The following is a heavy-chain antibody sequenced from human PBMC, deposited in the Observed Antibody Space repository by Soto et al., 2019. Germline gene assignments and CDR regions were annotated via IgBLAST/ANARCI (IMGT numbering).Heavy chain of an antibody. Sequence: SQTLSLTCAISGDSVSSNSAAWNWIRQSPSRGLEWLGRTYYRSKWYNDYAVSVKSRITINPDTSKNQFSLQLNSVTPEDTAVYYCARTSFSGRTIIGWFDPWGQGTLVTVSS. CDR1: GDSVSSNSAA. V-gene: IGHV6-1*01. D-gene: IGHD6-19*01. CDR2: TYYRSKWYN. J-gene: IGHJ5*02. CDR3: ARTSFSGRTIIGWFDP.